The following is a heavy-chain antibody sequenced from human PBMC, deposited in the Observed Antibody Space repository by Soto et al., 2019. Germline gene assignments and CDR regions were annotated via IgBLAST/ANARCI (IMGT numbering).Heavy chain of an antibody. CDR1: GFSLSTSGVG. CDR2: IYWDEDK. D-gene: IGHD3-10*02. Sequence: QITLKESGPTLVKPTQTLTLTCTFSGFSLSTSGVGVGWIRQPPGKALEWLGFIYWDEDKRYSPSLKSRLTITKDTSKNQVVLTLTNMDPVDTATYYCAHVFTSLAPFDSWGQGTLVTVSA. J-gene: IGHJ4*02. V-gene: IGHV2-5*02. CDR3: AHVFTSLAPFDS.